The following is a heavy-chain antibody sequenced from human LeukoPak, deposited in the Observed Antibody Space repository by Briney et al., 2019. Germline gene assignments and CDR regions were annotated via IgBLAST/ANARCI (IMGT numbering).Heavy chain of an antibody. D-gene: IGHD3-22*01. V-gene: IGHV3-23*01. CDR1: GFTFSTYG. J-gene: IGHJ4*02. CDR3: AKDRYYSGDHYESEY. Sequence: GMSLRLSCAASGFTFSTYGMSWVRQAPGKGLDWVSAISGSGGSTHYADSVTGRFTISRDNSKNTLYLQMDSLGAEDTAVYYCAKDRYYSGDHYESEYWGQGTLVTVSS. CDR2: ISGSGGST.